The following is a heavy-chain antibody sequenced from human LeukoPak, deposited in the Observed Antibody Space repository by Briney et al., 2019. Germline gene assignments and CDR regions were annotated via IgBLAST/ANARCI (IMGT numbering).Heavy chain of an antibody. CDR3: ARSDPYGMDV. CDR2: IYSGGST. CDR1: GFTFSSYS. J-gene: IGHJ6*02. V-gene: IGHV3-53*01. Sequence: GGSLRLSCAASGFTFSSYSMSWVRQAPGKGLEWVSVIYSGGSTYYADSAKGRFTISRDNSKNTLYLQMNSLRAEDTAVYYCARSDPYGMDVWGQGTTVTVSS.